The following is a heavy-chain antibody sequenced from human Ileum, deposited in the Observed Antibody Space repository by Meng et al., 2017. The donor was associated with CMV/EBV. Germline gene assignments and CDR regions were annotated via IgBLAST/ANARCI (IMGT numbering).Heavy chain of an antibody. V-gene: IGHV4-59*01. Sequence: SETLSLTCTVSGGSISSYYWSWIRQPPGKGLEWIGYIYYSGSTNYNPSLKSRVTISVDTSKNQFSLKLSSVTAADTAVYYCARAETLPYYDFVSGYYSNCFDPWGQGTLVTVSS. CDR1: GGSISSYY. CDR2: IYYSGST. D-gene: IGHD3-3*01. J-gene: IGHJ5*02. CDR3: ARAETLPYYDFVSGYYSNCFDP.